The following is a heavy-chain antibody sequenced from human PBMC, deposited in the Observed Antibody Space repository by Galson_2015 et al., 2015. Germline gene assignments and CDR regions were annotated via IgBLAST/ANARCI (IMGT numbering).Heavy chain of an antibody. CDR3: ARRRDYFDD. CDR1: GASISSYY. CDR2: IYHSGTT. Sequence: ETLSLTCTVSGASISSYYWSWVRQPPGKGLEWIGYIYHSGTTNYNPSLKSRVTISVDTSKNQFSLKLSSVTAADTAVYYCARRRDYFDDWGQGTLVTVSS. J-gene: IGHJ4*02. V-gene: IGHV4-59*01.